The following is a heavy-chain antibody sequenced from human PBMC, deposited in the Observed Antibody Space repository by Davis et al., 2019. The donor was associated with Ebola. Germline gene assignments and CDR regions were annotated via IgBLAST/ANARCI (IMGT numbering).Heavy chain of an antibody. V-gene: IGHV4-34*01. CDR2: INHSGST. CDR1: GGSFSGYY. CDR3: ARGRGWELLPFDY. D-gene: IGHD1-26*01. J-gene: IGHJ4*02. Sequence: PSETLSLTCAVYGGSFSGYYWSWIRQPPGKGLEWIGEINHSGSTNYNPSLKSRVTISVDTSKNQFSLKLSSVTAADTAVYYCARGRGWELLPFDYWGQGTLVTVSS.